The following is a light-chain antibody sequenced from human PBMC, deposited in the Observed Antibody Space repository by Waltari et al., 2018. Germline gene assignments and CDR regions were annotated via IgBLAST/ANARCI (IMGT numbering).Light chain of an antibody. CDR2: GAS. Sequence: EIVLTQSPGTLSLSPGERATLSCRASQSVSSNYLAWYQQKPGQAPRLLIFGASSRATGIPDRFSGSGSGTDFTLTISRLEPEDFVVYYCQLYGSSSRTFGQGTKVEIK. CDR1: QSVSSNY. CDR3: QLYGSSSRT. J-gene: IGKJ1*01. V-gene: IGKV3-20*01.